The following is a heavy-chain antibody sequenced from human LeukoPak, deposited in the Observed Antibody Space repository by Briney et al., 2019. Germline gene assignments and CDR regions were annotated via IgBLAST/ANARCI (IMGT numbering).Heavy chain of an antibody. CDR3: ARTVTVTPDY. Sequence: ASVKVSCKASGYTFTGYYMHWVRQAPGQGLEWMGWMNPNSGNTGYAQKFQGRVTMTRNTSISTAYMELSSLRSEDTAVYYCARTVTVTPDYWGQGTLVTVSS. CDR1: GYTFTGYY. J-gene: IGHJ4*02. D-gene: IGHD4-17*01. CDR2: MNPNSGNT. V-gene: IGHV1-8*02.